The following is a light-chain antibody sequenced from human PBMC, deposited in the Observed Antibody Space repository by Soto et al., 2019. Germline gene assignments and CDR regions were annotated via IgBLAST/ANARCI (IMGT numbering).Light chain of an antibody. J-gene: IGKJ3*01. CDR3: QQYYSYPRT. CDR2: AAS. Sequence: AIRMTQSPSSVSASTGDRVTITCRASQGVSSYLAWYQQKPGKAPKLLIYAASTLQTGVPSRFSGSRSGTDFTLTISCLQSEDFATYYCQQYYSYPRTFGPGTKVDIK. V-gene: IGKV1-8*01. CDR1: QGVSSY.